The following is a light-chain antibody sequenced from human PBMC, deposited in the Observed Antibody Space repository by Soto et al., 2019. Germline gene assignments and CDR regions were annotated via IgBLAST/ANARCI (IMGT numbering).Light chain of an antibody. Sequence: ALTQPASVFGSPGQSITISCTGTSSDVGGYNFVSWYQQLPGKAPKLMIYEVTSRPSGVSNRFSGSKSGNTASLTISGLQPEDEADYYCSSYTTSSTVVFGTGTKLTVL. CDR2: EVT. V-gene: IGLV2-14*03. CDR3: SSYTTSSTVV. J-gene: IGLJ1*01. CDR1: SSDVGGYNF.